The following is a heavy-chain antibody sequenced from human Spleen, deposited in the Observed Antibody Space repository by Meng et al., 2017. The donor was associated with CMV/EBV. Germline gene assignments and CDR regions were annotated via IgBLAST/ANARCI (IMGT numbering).Heavy chain of an antibody. CDR2: MNPNSGNT. J-gene: IGHJ6*02. CDR1: GYTFTSYD. CDR3: ARGVTSGYGMDV. D-gene: IGHD4-17*01. Sequence: ASVKVSCKASGYTFTSYDINWVRQATGQGLEWMGWMNPNSGNTGYAQKFQGRVTMTRNTSISTAYMELSSLRSEDTAVYYCARGVTSGYGMDVWGQGTPVTASS. V-gene: IGHV1-8*01.